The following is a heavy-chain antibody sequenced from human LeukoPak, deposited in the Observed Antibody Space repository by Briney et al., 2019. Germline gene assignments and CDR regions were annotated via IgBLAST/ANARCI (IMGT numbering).Heavy chain of an antibody. D-gene: IGHD5-12*01. Sequence: ASVKVSCKASGGTFSSYAISWVRQAPGQGLEWMGRIIPILGIANYAQKFRGRVTITADKSTSTAYMELSSLRSEDTAVYYCARVVSKYSGYDYFLDYWGQGTLVTVSS. V-gene: IGHV1-69*04. CDR3: ARVVSKYSGYDYFLDY. CDR2: IIPILGIA. CDR1: GGTFSSYA. J-gene: IGHJ4*02.